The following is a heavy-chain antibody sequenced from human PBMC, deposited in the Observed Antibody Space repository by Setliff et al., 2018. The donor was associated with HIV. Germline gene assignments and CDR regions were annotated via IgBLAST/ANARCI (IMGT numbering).Heavy chain of an antibody. CDR3: ARGGSLFTMTTHPFDI. CDR2: NSPYNGNT. D-gene: IGHD3-22*01. J-gene: IGHJ3*02. CDR1: GGTFTRNC. V-gene: IGHV1-18*01. Sequence: GASVKVSCKVSGGTFTRNCISWVRQAPGQGLEWMGWNSPYNGNTKFGQKLQGRVTMTTDTSTSTGYMELRSLRSDDTAMYYCARGGSLFTMTTHPFDIWGQGTMVTVSS.